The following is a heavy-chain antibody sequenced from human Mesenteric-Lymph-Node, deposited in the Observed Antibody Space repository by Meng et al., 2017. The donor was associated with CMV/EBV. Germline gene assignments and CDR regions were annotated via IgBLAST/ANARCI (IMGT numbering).Heavy chain of an antibody. J-gene: IGHJ6*02. D-gene: IGHD5/OR15-5a*01. CDR2: MYYSGST. CDR3: VRIGQVSTTYYYYYGMGV. CDR1: GDSISSSRYY. V-gene: IGHV4-39*07. Sequence: GSLRLSCTVSGDSISSSRYYWGWIRQSPGKGLEWIGSMYYSGSTYYNPSLKTKITMSVDTSKNQFSLKVNSVTAADTALYYCVRIGQVSTTYYYYYGMGVWGRGTTVTSP.